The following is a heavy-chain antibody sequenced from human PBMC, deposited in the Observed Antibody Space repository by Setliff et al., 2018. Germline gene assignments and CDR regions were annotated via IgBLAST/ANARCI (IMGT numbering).Heavy chain of an antibody. J-gene: IGHJ6*03. V-gene: IGHV4-61*02. Sequence: SETLSLTCTVSGGSMSSGPNYWSWIRQPAGRGLEWVGRVYSSVYSSGITSYNPSLKSRVNISMDTSKNQFSRGLTSVTAADTAVYYCARESAGDESVRHLYYTDVWGRGTTVTVSS. D-gene: IGHD1-1*01. CDR3: ARESAGDESVRHLYYTDV. CDR2: VYSSVYSSGIT. CDR1: GGSMSSGPNY.